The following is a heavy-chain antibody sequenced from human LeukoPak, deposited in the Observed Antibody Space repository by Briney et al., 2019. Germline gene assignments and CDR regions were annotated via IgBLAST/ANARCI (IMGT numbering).Heavy chain of an antibody. V-gene: IGHV3-74*01. CDR3: AKGGSGYTPGDFDY. CDR2: INSDGSST. Sequence: TGGSLRLSCAASGFTFSSYWMHWVRQAPGKGLVWVPRINSDGSSTYYADSVKGRFTISRDNSKNTLYLQMNSLRAEDTAVYYCAKGGSGYTPGDFDYWGQGTLVTVSS. J-gene: IGHJ4*02. CDR1: GFTFSSYW. D-gene: IGHD3-3*01.